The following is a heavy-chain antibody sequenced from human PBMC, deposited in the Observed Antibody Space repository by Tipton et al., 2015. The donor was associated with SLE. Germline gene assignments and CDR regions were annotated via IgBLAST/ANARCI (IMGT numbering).Heavy chain of an antibody. CDR3: ARHGVAAGGLLDY. J-gene: IGHJ4*02. CDR1: GGSISSTSYY. CDR2: VYYSGST. V-gene: IGHV4-39*07. D-gene: IGHD2-8*01. Sequence: GLVKPSETLSLTCTLSGGSISSTSYYWGWIRQPPGKELEWIGSVYYSGSTYYNASLRSRVSISVDTSMNQFYLRLSSVTAADAAVYYCARHGVAAGGLLDYWGQGTLVTVSS.